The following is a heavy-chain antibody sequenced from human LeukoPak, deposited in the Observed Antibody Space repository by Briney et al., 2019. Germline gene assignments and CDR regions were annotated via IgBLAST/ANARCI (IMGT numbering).Heavy chain of an antibody. CDR2: INHSGST. Sequence: PSETLSLTCAVYGGSFSGYYWSWIRQPPGKGLEWIGEINHSGSTNYNPSLKSRVTISVDTSKNQFSLKLSSVTAADTAVYYCARESITIFGVVPQYYFDYWGQGTLVTVSS. CDR3: ARESITIFGVVPQYYFDY. CDR1: GGSFSGYY. V-gene: IGHV4-34*01. J-gene: IGHJ4*02. D-gene: IGHD3-3*01.